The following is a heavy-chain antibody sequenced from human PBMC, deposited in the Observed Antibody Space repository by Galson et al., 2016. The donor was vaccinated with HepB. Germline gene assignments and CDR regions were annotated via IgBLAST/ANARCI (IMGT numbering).Heavy chain of an antibody. CDR2: IYWDDEK. CDR1: GFSLTTNGES. Sequence: PALVKPTQTLTLTCTFSGFSLTTNGESVGWIRQPPGKGLEWLALIYWDDEKRYSPSLHGRLTVTKDTSKNEVVLTLTNMDPVDTGTYFCAHRRRSLNWYFLDSWGQGALVTVSS. CDR3: AHRRRSLNWYFLDS. V-gene: IGHV2-5*02. J-gene: IGHJ4*02. D-gene: IGHD6-13*01.